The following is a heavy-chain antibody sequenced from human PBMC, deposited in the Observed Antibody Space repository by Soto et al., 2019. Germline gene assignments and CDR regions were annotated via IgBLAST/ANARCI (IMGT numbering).Heavy chain of an antibody. V-gene: IGHV3-23*01. CDR3: AKSGYDYIDEYYLDY. D-gene: IGHD5-12*01. CDR1: GFTFRSYA. Sequence: GGSLRLSCAASGFTFRSYAMSWVRQAPGKGLEWVSAISGSGGSTYYADSVKGRFTISRDNSKNTLYLQMNSLRAEDTAVYYCAKSGYDYIDEYYLDYWGQGTLVTVSS. CDR2: ISGSGGST. J-gene: IGHJ4*02.